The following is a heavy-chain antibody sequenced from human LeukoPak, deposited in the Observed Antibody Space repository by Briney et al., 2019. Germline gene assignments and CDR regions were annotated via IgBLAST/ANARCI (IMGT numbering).Heavy chain of an antibody. CDR1: GFTFSSHS. J-gene: IGHJ6*02. D-gene: IGHD3-16*01. V-gene: IGHV3-7*03. CDR3: ARGGGLDV. CDR2: INHNGNVN. Sequence: GGSLRLSCAASGFTFSSHSMNWARQAPGKGLEWVASINHNGNVNYYVDSVKGRFTISRDNAKNSLYLQMSNLRAEDTAVYFCARGGGLDVWGQGATVTVSS.